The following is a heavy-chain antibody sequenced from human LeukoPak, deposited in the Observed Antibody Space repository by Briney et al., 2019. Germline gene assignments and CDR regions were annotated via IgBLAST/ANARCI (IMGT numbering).Heavy chain of an antibody. CDR2: IKQDGIET. J-gene: IGHJ4*02. D-gene: IGHD6-19*01. Sequence: GGSLRLSCAGSGFTFRNYWINWVRQAPGKGLEWVANIKQDGIETNYVDSVKGRFTMSRDNAKNSAYLQMNSLRAEDTALYYCAGGRGWLIDYWGQGILVTVSS. CDR1: GFTFRNYW. V-gene: IGHV3-7*04. CDR3: AGGRGWLIDY.